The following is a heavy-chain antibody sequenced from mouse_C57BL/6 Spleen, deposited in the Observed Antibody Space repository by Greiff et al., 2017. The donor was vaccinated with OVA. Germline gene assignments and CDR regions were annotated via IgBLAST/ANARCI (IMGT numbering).Heavy chain of an antibody. J-gene: IGHJ1*03. CDR3: ARSMGNYWYFDV. Sequence: EVKLVESGGGLVQPGGSLSLSCAASGFTFTDYYMSWVRQPPGKALEWLGFIRNKANGYTTEYSASVKGRFTISRDNSQSILYLQMNALRAEDSATYYCARSMGNYWYFDVWGTGTTVTVSS. CDR2: IRNKANGYTT. D-gene: IGHD2-1*01. V-gene: IGHV7-3*01. CDR1: GFTFTDYY.